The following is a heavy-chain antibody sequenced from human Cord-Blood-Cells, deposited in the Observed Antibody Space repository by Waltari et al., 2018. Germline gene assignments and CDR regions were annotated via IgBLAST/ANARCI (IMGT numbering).Heavy chain of an antibody. D-gene: IGHD7-27*01. CDR2: IYYSGST. CDR1: GGSLSSSY. CDR3: ARGWGSDY. Sequence: QLQLQESGPGLVKPSETLSLTCTVPGGSLSSSYWSWIRQPPGKGLEWIGYIYYSGSTNYNPSLKSRVTISVDTSKNQFSLKLSSVTAADTAVYYCARGWGSDYWGQGTLVTVSS. V-gene: IGHV4-59*01. J-gene: IGHJ4*02.